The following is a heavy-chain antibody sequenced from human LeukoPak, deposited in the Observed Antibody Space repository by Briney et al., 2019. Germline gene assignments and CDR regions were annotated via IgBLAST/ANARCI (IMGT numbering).Heavy chain of an antibody. V-gene: IGHV3-21*01. CDR2: ISSSSSYI. D-gene: IGHD3-22*01. CDR1: GFTFSSYS. CDR3: ARDQGTYDSSGYYY. Sequence: GGSLRLSCAASGFTFSSYSMNWVRQAPGKGLEWVSSISSSSSYIYYADSVKGRFTISRDNAKNSLYLQMNSLRAEDTAVYYCARDQGTYDSSGYYYWGQGTLVTVSS. J-gene: IGHJ4*02.